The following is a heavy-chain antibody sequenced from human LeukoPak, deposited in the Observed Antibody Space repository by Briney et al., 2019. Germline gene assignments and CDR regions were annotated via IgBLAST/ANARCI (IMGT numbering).Heavy chain of an antibody. Sequence: ASVKVSCKASGGTFSSYAISWARQAPGQGLEWMGGIIPIFGTANYAQKLQGRVTITADESTSTAYMELSSLRSEDTAVYYCARDRRPYYYGSGSGIFDYWGQGTLVTVSS. D-gene: IGHD3-10*01. J-gene: IGHJ4*02. V-gene: IGHV1-69*13. CDR2: IIPIFGTA. CDR3: ARDRRPYYYGSGSGIFDY. CDR1: GGTFSSYA.